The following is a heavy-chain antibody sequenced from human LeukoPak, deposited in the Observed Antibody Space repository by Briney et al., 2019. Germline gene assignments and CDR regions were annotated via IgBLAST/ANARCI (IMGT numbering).Heavy chain of an antibody. Sequence: GRSLRLSCAASGFTFASYGMSWVRQAPGKGLEWVSFITTNVGRTSYADSVEGRFTISRHNSKNTLYLQMNSLRAEDTAVYYCAIAPPPGDYEGDAFDIWGQGTMVTVSS. CDR1: GFTFASYG. V-gene: IGHV3-23*01. D-gene: IGHD4-17*01. J-gene: IGHJ3*02. CDR2: ITTNVGRT. CDR3: AIAPPPGDYEGDAFDI.